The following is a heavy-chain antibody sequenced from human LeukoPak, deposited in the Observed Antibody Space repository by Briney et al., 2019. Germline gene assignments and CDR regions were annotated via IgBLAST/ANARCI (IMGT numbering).Heavy chain of an antibody. CDR3: TRDGGSFCDFDY. D-gene: IGHD1-26*01. J-gene: IGHJ4*02. CDR1: GFSFRNFA. Sequence: GGSLGLSCVASGFSFRNFAIHWVRQAPGNGLEYVSVINTDGRITYYADSVKGRFTISRDNSKNTVYLQMGSLRGEDMAVYYCTRDGGSFCDFDYWGQGALVTVSS. CDR2: INTDGRIT. V-gene: IGHV3-64*02.